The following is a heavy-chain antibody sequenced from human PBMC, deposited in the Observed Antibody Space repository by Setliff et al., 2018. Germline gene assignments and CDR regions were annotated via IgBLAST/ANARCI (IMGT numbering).Heavy chain of an antibody. V-gene: IGHV1-69*13. J-gene: IGHJ6*03. CDR1: GGTFNSYA. D-gene: IGHD6-6*01. CDR2: IIPIFGSA. Sequence: SVKVSCKASGGTFNSYAISWVRQAPGQGLEWMGGIIPIFGSANYARKFQGRVTVTADESTSTAYMELSSLRSEDTAVYYCAGERAARPPNSYYYYMDVWGKGTTVTVSS. CDR3: AGERAARPPNSYYYYMDV.